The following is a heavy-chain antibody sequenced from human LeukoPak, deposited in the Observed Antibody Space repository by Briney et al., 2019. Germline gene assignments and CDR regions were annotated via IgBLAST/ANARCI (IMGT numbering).Heavy chain of an antibody. CDR2: IYSSGST. CDR3: ARSYFDY. V-gene: IGHV4-61*02. Sequence: SETLSLTCTVSGASISSGSYYWSWIRQPAGKGLEWIGRIYSSGSTNYNPSLKSRVTISVDTSKNQFSLKLSSVTAADTAVYYCARSYFDYWGQGTLVTVSS. CDR1: GASISSGSYY. J-gene: IGHJ4*02.